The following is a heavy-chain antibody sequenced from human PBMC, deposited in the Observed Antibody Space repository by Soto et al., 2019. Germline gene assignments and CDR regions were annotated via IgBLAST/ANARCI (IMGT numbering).Heavy chain of an antibody. Sequence: PSETLSLTCAVSGGSISSDDYSWTWIRQPPGKALEWLGYISDSGDTYYNPSLKSRATISADRPKNQFSLNLSSVTAADTAVYYCARGSTDYFDSNGYNGYFGYWGQGSPVSVSS. V-gene: IGHV4-30-2*01. CDR3: ARGSTDYFDSNGYNGYFGY. CDR1: GGSISSDDYS. CDR2: ISDSGDT. D-gene: IGHD3-22*01. J-gene: IGHJ4*02.